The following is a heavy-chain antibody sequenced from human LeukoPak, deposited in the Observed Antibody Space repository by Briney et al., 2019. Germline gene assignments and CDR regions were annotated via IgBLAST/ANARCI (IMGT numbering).Heavy chain of an antibody. Sequence: PSETLSLTCTVSGDSISRYYWSWVRQSPGKGLEWIGYVHYSGTISYNPSLQSRITMSVATSKNQFSLRLSSVTAADTAVYYCARVKYYYDGSAYSAFDYFDYWGQGTLVTVSS. CDR2: VHYSGTI. V-gene: IGHV4-59*01. D-gene: IGHD3-22*01. CDR1: GDSISRYY. J-gene: IGHJ4*02. CDR3: ARVKYYYDGSAYSAFDYFDY.